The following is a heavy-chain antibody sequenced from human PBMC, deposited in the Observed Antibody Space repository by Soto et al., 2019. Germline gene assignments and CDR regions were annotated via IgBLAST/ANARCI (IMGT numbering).Heavy chain of an antibody. CDR1: GFSISDCS. D-gene: IGHD3-10*01. CDR3: VSVLGSRRSGSYPSY. V-gene: IGHV3-48*01. CDR2: ISTNNDAI. J-gene: IGHJ4*02. Sequence: EVQLVESGGGLVQPGGSLRLSCAASGFSISDCSMNWVRRAPGKGLEWISYISTNNDAIYYADSVKGRFTISRDNAKNSLYLQMNILRAEDTALYYCVSVLGSRRSGSYPSYWGQGTLVTVSS.